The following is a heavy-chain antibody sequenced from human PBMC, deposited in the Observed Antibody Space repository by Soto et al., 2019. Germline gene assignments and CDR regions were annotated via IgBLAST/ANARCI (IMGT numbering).Heavy chain of an antibody. CDR2: IYTDGRT. J-gene: IGHJ6*02. CDR1: GFAVNVNY. D-gene: IGHD4-17*01. V-gene: IGHV3-53*01. Sequence: VGSLGLSCAVSGFAVNVNYMTWVRQAPGKGLEWVSFIYTDGRTFYVDSVKGRFTISRDDSENTVYLQMNSLRVEDTAVYYCARYPALTTYHGLDVWGQGTTVTVSS. CDR3: ARYPALTTYHGLDV.